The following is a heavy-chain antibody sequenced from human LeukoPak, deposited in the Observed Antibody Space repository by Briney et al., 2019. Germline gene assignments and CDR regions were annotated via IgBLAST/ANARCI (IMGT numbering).Heavy chain of an antibody. V-gene: IGHV4-39*07. CDR1: GGSISSSSYY. CDR3: AEDYYDSSGYPTHV. Sequence: SETLSLTCTVSGGSISSSSYYWGWIRQPPGKGLEWIGSIYYSGSTYYNPSLKSRVTISVDTSKNQFSLKLSSVTAADTAVYYCAEDYYDSSGYPTHVWGKGTTVTVSS. D-gene: IGHD3-22*01. J-gene: IGHJ6*04. CDR2: IYYSGST.